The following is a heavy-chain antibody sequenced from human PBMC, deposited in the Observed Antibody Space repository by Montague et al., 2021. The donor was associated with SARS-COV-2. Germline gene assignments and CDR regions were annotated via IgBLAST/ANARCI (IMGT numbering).Heavy chain of an antibody. CDR1: GFTFSSYW. V-gene: IGHV3-74*01. CDR2: INSDGSST. CDR3: ARSGQQLVHPLATLYYYYGMDV. Sequence: SLRLSCAASGFTFSSYWMHWVRQAPGKGLVWVSRINSDGSSTSYADSVKGRFTISRDNAKNTLYLQMNSLRAEDTAVYYCARSGQQLVHPLATLYYYYGMDVWGQGTTVTVS. J-gene: IGHJ6*02. D-gene: IGHD6-13*01.